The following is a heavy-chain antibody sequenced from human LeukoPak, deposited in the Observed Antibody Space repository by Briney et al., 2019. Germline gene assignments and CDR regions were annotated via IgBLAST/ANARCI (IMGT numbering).Heavy chain of an antibody. V-gene: IGHV1-46*01. CDR3: ARDSGYDSSDYYGMDV. D-gene: IGHD5-12*01. CDR1: GYTFTSYY. Sequence: ASVKVSCKASGYTFTSYYMHWVRQAPGQGLEWMGIINPSGGSTSYAQKFQGRVTMTRDTSTSTVYMELSSLRSEDTAVYYCARDSGYDSSDYYGMDVWGQGTTVTVSS. CDR2: INPSGGST. J-gene: IGHJ6*02.